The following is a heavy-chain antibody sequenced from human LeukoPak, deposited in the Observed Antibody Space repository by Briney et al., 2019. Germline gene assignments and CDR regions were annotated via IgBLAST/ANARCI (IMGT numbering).Heavy chain of an antibody. CDR2: IKQDGSEK. CDR3: AELGITMIGGV. CDR1: GFTFSSYW. V-gene: IGHV3-7*01. Sequence: GGSLRLSCAASGFTFSSYWMSWVLQAPGKGLEWVANIKQDGSEKYYVDSVKGRFTISRDNAKNSLYLQMNSLRAEGTAVYYCAELGITMIGGVWGKGTTVTISS. J-gene: IGHJ6*04. D-gene: IGHD3-10*02.